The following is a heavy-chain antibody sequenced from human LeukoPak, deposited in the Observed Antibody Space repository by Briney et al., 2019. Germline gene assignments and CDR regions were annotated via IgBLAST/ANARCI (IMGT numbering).Heavy chain of an antibody. V-gene: IGHV4-30-4*08. D-gene: IGHD1-26*01. CDR1: GGSISSGDYY. CDR3: GRGEGYYFDY. J-gene: IGHJ4*02. CDR2: IYYSGST. Sequence: SETLSLTCTVSGGSISSGDYYWSWIRQPPGKGLEWIGYIYYSGSTYYNPSLKSRVTISVDTSKNQFSLKLSSVTAADTAVYYCGRGEGYYFDYWGQGTLVTVSS.